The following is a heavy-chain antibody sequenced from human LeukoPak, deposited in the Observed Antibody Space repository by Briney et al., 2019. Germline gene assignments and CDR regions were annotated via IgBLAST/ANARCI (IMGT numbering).Heavy chain of an antibody. CDR1: GYTFTSYG. Sequence: GASVKVSCKASGYTFTSYGISWVRQAPGQGLEWMGWISAYNGNTNYAQKLQGRVTMTTDTSTSTAYMELRSLRSDDTAVYYCARRSWSGYYMWYYFDYWGQGTLVIVSS. D-gene: IGHD3-3*01. J-gene: IGHJ4*02. CDR3: ARRSWSGYYMWYYFDY. V-gene: IGHV1-18*01. CDR2: ISAYNGNT.